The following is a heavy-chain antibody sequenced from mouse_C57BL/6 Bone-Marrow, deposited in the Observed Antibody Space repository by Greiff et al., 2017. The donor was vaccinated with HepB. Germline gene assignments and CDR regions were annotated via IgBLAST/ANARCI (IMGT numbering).Heavy chain of an antibody. D-gene: IGHD1-1*01. CDR1: GIDFSRYW. CDR3: AREGYYYGSSPFAY. Sequence: EVKLLESGGGLVQPGGSLKLSCAASGIDFSRYWMSWVRRAPGKGLEWIGEINPDSSTINYAPSLKDKFIISRDNAKNTLYLQMSKVRSEDTALYYCAREGYYYGSSPFAYWGQGTLVTVSA. V-gene: IGHV4-1*01. J-gene: IGHJ3*01. CDR2: INPDSSTI.